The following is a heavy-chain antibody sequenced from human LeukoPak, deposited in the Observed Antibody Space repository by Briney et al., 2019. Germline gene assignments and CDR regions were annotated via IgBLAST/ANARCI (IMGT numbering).Heavy chain of an antibody. CDR2: INTNTGNP. CDR3: AREIGPVVTIFGVVPTPLYYYYGMDV. J-gene: IGHJ6*02. V-gene: IGHV7-4-1*02. Sequence: ASVKVSCKASGYTFTNYAMNWVRQAPGQGLEWMGWINTNTGNPTYAQGFTGRFVFSLDTSVSTAYLQISSLKAEDTAVYYCAREIGPVVTIFGVVPTPLYYYYGMDVWGQGTTVTVSS. D-gene: IGHD3-3*01. CDR1: GYTFTNYA.